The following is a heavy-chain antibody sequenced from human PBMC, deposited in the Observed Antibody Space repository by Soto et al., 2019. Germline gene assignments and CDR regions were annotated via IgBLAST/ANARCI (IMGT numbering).Heavy chain of an antibody. J-gene: IGHJ4*02. CDR2: INPNGGPT. CDR3: SRDEEMATIRFEH. CDR1: GYTFAFYF. Sequence: GASVKVSCKASGYTFAFYFIHWVRQAPGHGLEWMGTINPNGGPTSYAQKFQGRVTMTRDTSTNTVYMELTSLTYDDTAVYYCSRDEEMATIRFEHWGQGTLVTVSS. V-gene: IGHV1-46*01.